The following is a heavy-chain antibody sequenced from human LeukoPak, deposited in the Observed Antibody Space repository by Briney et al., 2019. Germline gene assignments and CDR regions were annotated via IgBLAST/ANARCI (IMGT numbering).Heavy chain of an antibody. CDR3: ARESRATGYNLFDD. CDR1: GFTFSDYY. J-gene: IGHJ4*02. Sequence: PGGSLRLSCAASGFTFSDYYMSWIRQAPGKGLEWVSYISSGSSSTNYADSVKGRFTISGDNAKNSLYLQMNSLRAEDTAVYYCARESRATGYNLFDDWGQGTLVTVSS. CDR2: ISSGSSST. V-gene: IGHV3-11*06. D-gene: IGHD1-26*01.